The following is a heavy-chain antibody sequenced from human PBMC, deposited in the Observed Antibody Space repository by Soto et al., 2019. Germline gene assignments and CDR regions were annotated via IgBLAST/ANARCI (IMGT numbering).Heavy chain of an antibody. D-gene: IGHD5-18*01. V-gene: IGHV4-34*01. J-gene: IGHJ4*02. CDR2: INHSGST. Sequence: SETLSLTCAVYGGSFSGYYWSWIRQPPGKGLEWIGEINHSGSTNYNPSLKSRVTISVDTSKDQFSLKLSSVTAADTAVYYCARVHTAMAKRSDYWGQGTLVTVSS. CDR1: GGSFSGYY. CDR3: ARVHTAMAKRSDY.